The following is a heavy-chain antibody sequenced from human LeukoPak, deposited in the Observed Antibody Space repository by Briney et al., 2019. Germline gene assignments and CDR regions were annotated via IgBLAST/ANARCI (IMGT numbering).Heavy chain of an antibody. CDR2: IYYSGST. J-gene: IGHJ3*01. V-gene: IGHV4-31*03. D-gene: IGHD3-10*01. CDR3: VRSGGPDDAFDV. CDR1: AGSISSGGYY. Sequence: TSETLSLTCTVSAGSISSGGYYWSWVRQHPGKGLEWIGNIYYSGSTYYNPSLRSRVTMSVDTSKNQFSVRLNSVTAADTAVYYCVRSGGPDDAFDVWGQGTMVTVSS.